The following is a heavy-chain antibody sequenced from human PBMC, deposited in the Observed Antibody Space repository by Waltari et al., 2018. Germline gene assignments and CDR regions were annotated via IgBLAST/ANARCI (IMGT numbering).Heavy chain of an antibody. CDR2: ISGSGGST. CDR1: GFTFSSYA. D-gene: IGHD6-6*01. CDR3: AKDGDTHPLELVELAPDAFDI. J-gene: IGHJ3*02. Sequence: EVQLVESGGGLVQPGGSLRLSCAASGFTFSSYAMSWVRQAPGKGLEWVSAISGSGGSTYYADSVKGRFTISRDNSKNTLYLQMNSLRAEDTAVYYCAKDGDTHPLELVELAPDAFDIWGQGTMVTVSS. V-gene: IGHV3-23*04.